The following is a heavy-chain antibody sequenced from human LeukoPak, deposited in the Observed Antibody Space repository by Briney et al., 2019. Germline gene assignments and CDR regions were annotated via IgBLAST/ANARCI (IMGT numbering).Heavy chain of an antibody. CDR2: FDPEDGET. CDR3: ARPMVRGVIPNYPPFY. D-gene: IGHD3-10*01. CDR1: GYTLTELS. Sequence: ASVKVSCKVSGYTLTELSMHWVRQAPGKGLEWMGGFDPEDGETIYAQKFQGRVTMTRDTSTSTVYMELSSLRSEDTAVYYCARPMVRGVIPNYPPFYWGQGTLVTVSS. J-gene: IGHJ4*02. V-gene: IGHV1-24*01.